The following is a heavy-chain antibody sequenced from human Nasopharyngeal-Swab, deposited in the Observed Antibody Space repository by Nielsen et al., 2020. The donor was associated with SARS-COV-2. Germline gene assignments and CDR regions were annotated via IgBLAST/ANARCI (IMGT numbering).Heavy chain of an antibody. J-gene: IGHJ4*02. V-gene: IGHV3-49*04. CDR2: IRSKAYGGTT. D-gene: IGHD2-2*01. CDR3: TRDHELGCSSTSCPDGHDY. Sequence: GESLKISCAASGFTFSSYWMHWVRQAPGKGLEWVGFIRSKAYGGTTEYAASVKGRFTISRDDSKSIAYLQMNSLKTEDTAVYYCTRDHELGCSSTSCPDGHDYWGQGTLVTVSS. CDR1: GFTFSSYW.